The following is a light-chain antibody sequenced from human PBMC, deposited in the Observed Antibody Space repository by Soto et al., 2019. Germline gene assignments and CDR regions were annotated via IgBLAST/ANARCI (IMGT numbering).Light chain of an antibody. CDR2: AAS. J-gene: IGKJ1*01. CDR3: QQYYSNSWT. CDR1: QEIRGA. Sequence: DFDITQSPFSLSACVAVTGSPGCRASQEIRGAVGWLQQRPGKAPKRLIFAASSLQSGVPSRFRGSRSGTEFTLTISSLQPDDFATYYCQQYYSNSWTFGQGTKVDIK. V-gene: IGKV1-17*01.